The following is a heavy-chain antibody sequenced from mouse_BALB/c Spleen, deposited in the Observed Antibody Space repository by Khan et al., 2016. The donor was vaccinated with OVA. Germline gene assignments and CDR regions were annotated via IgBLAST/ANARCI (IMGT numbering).Heavy chain of an antibody. J-gene: IGHJ2*01. CDR3: ARNREHDYFDY. V-gene: IGHV2-9*02. CDR2: IWAGGST. CDR1: GFSLTSYA. Sequence: QVQLKQSGPGLVAPSQSLSITCTVTGFSLTSYAIHWIRQPPGKGLEWLGVIWAGGSTNYNSALMSRLSISKDNSKSQVFLKMNSLQTHDTAMYYCARNREHDYFDYWGQGTTLTVSS.